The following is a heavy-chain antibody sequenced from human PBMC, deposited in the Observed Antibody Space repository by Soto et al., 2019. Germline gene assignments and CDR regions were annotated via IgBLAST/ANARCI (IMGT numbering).Heavy chain of an antibody. CDR1: GYTFTGYD. J-gene: IGHJ4*02. Sequence: QAQLVQSGAEVKKPGASVKVSCKASGYTFTGYDINWVRQATGQGLEWMGWMNPNSGNTGYAQNFQGRVTMTRDNSITTAYMELTSLRDDTSAVYYCAGEKGGTTGIDFWGQGTLVTVSS. CDR3: AGEKGGTTGIDF. D-gene: IGHD1-7*01. CDR2: MNPNSGNT. V-gene: IGHV1-8*01.